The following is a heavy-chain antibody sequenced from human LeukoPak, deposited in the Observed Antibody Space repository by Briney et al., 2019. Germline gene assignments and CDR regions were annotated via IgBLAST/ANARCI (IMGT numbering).Heavy chain of an antibody. V-gene: IGHV4-39*01. CDR1: GGSISSSSYY. J-gene: IGHJ3*02. D-gene: IGHD3-22*01. CDR3: ARITYYYDSSGYQDAFDI. Sequence: SETLSLTCTVSGGSISSSSYYWGWIRQPPGKGLEWIGSIYYSGSTYYNPSLKSRVTISVDTSKNQFSLKLSSVTAADTAVYYCARITYYYDSSGYQDAFDIWGQGTMVTVSS. CDR2: IYYSGST.